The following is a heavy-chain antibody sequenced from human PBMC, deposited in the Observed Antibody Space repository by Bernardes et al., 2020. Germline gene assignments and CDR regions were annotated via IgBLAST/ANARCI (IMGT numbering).Heavy chain of an antibody. D-gene: IGHD5-12*01. J-gene: IGHJ4*02. CDR3: ASAHSGYDYYFDY. V-gene: IGHV4-59*01. CDR2: IYYSGST. Sequence: ETLSLTCTVSGGSISSYYWSWIRQPPGKGLEWIGYIYYSGSTNYNPSLKSRVTISVDTSKNQFSLKLSSVTAADTAVYYCASAHSGYDYYFDYWGQGTLVTVSS. CDR1: GGSISSYY.